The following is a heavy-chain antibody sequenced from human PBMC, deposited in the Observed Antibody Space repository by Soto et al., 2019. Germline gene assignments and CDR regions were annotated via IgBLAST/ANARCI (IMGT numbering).Heavy chain of an antibody. D-gene: IGHD2-8*01. V-gene: IGHV1-2*04. CDR3: ARGDSTDCSNGVCSFFYNHDMDV. J-gene: IGHJ6*02. CDR2: INPKSGGT. Sequence: GAPVKVSCQASGYRITDYRIHWVLQAPGQALERLPPINPKSGGTSTAQKFQGWVTMTTDTSISTASMELTRLTSDDTAIYYCARGDSTDCSNGVCSFFYNHDMDVWGQATTVTVSS. CDR1: GYRITDYR.